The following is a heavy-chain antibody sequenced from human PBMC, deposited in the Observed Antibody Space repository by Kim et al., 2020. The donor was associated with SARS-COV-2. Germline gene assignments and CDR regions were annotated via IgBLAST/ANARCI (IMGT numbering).Heavy chain of an antibody. CDR2: IIPILGIA. Sequence: SVKVSCKASGGTFSSYTISWVRQAPGQGLEWMGRIIPILGIANYAQKFQGRVTITADKSTSTAYMELSSLRSEYTAVYYCARRASSGWTFDYWGQGTLVTVSS. CDR1: GGTFSSYT. V-gene: IGHV1-69*02. CDR3: ARRASSGWTFDY. D-gene: IGHD6-19*01. J-gene: IGHJ4*02.